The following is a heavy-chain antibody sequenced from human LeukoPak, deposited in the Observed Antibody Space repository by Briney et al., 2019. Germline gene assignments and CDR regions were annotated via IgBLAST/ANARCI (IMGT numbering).Heavy chain of an antibody. V-gene: IGHV1-2*06. CDR3: AREGTRYYYYMDV. J-gene: IGHJ6*03. CDR1: GYTFTDNY. Sequence: ASVKVSCKASGYTFTDNYIHWVRQAPGQGLEWMGRVNPDSGGINYAQKFQGRVTMTWDTSISTAYMELSRLRSDDTAVYYCAREGTRYYYYMDVWGKGTTVTVSS. CDR2: VNPDSGGI. D-gene: IGHD3/OR15-3a*01.